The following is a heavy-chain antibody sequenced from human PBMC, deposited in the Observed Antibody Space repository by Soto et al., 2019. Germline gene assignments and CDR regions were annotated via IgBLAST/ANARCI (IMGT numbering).Heavy chain of an antibody. D-gene: IGHD2-21*01. CDR1: AGSITSGSYY. J-gene: IGHJ3*02. CDR2: IYYSGTT. V-gene: IGHV4-31*03. CDR3: ATDPLVRGSFDI. Sequence: QVQLQESGPGLVNPSQTLFLTCSVFAGSITSGSYYWSWIRQFPGKGLEWIVYIYYSGTTYYNPSFKSRVTISQDTSKNQFSLKLRSVTAADTAVYYCATDPLVRGSFDIWGQGTMVTVSS.